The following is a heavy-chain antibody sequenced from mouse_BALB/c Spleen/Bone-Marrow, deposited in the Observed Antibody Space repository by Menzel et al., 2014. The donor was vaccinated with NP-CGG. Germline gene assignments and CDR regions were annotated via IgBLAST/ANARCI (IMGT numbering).Heavy chain of an antibody. Sequence: AQLQQSGAELVKPGASVKLSCTASGFNIKDTYMHWVKQRPEQGLEWIGRIDPANGNTKYDPKLQGKDTITADTSSNTAYLQLRSLTSEDTAVYCCARRGDGYYAWYAYWGQGTLVTVSA. CDR1: GFNIKDTY. D-gene: IGHD2-3*01. CDR3: ARRGDGYYAWYAY. CDR2: IDPANGNT. V-gene: IGHV14-3*02. J-gene: IGHJ3*01.